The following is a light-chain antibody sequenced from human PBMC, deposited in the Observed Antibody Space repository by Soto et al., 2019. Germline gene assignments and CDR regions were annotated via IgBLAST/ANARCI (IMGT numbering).Light chain of an antibody. J-gene: IGKJ2*01. V-gene: IGKV3-15*01. CDR2: GAS. CDR3: QQSHNSPYT. CDR1: QSVSSN. Sequence: EIVMTQSPATLSVSPGERATLSCRASQSVSSNLAWYQQKPGQAPRLLFYGASTRATGIPDRFSGSGSGTDFTLTISSLQSEDFAVYYCQQSHNSPYTFGQGTKLEIK.